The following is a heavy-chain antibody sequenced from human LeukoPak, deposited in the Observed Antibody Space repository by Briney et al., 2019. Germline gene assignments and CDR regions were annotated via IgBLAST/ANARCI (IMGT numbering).Heavy chain of an antibody. J-gene: IGHJ6*02. CDR3: AKDRPCAICKPMDA. Sequence: GGSLRLSCAASGFSFSNYAMSWVRQAPGKGREWVSGIGRSGDYTYYADSVKGRFIISRDNSKNTVYLQVNSLTAENTAIYYCAKDRPCAICKPMDAWGQGTTVTVS. CDR1: GFSFSNYA. D-gene: IGHD2-2*01. CDR2: IGRSGDYT. V-gene: IGHV3-23*01.